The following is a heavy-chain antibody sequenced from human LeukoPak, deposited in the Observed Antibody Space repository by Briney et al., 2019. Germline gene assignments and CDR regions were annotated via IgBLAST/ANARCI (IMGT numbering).Heavy chain of an antibody. Sequence: WASVKVSCKASGYTFTSYGISWVRQAPGQGLEWMGWIRAYNGNTNYAQKLQGRVTMTTDTSTSTAYMELRSLRSDDTAVYYCARDSAYCSGGSCYSGVTDYWGQGTLVTVSS. D-gene: IGHD2-15*01. J-gene: IGHJ4*02. CDR3: ARDSAYCSGGSCYSGVTDY. V-gene: IGHV1-18*01. CDR1: GYTFTSYG. CDR2: IRAYNGNT.